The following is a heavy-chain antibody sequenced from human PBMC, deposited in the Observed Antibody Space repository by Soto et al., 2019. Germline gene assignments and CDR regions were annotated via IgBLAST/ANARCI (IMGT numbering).Heavy chain of an antibody. D-gene: IGHD5-18*01. V-gene: IGHV3-33*01. J-gene: IGHJ6*02. CDR1: GFTFSSYG. Sequence: PGGSLRLSCAASGFTFSSYGMHWVRQAPGKGLEWVAVIWYDGSNKYYADSVKGRFTISRDNSKNTLYLQMNSLRAEDTAVYYCARDPNKPRGYSYGSRTYYYYGMDVWGQGTTVTVSS. CDR2: IWYDGSNK. CDR3: ARDPNKPRGYSYGSRTYYYYGMDV.